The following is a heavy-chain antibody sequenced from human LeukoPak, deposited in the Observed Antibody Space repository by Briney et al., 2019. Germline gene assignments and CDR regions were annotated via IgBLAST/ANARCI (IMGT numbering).Heavy chain of an antibody. CDR1: GFTFSSYW. CDR3: ARVTYAPYYFDY. J-gene: IGHJ4*02. D-gene: IGHD2-2*01. Sequence: GGSLRLSCAASGFTFSSYWMNGVRQAPGKGLVWVSRINSDGSSTSYADSVKGRCTISRDNAKNTLYLQMKSLRAEDTAVYYCARVTYAPYYFDYWGQGTLVTVSS. V-gene: IGHV3-74*01. CDR2: INSDGSST.